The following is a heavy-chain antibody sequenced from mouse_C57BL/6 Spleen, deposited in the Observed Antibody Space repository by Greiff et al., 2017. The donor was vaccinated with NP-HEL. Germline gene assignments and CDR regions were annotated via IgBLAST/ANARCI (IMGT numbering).Heavy chain of an antibody. CDR3: ARSRIITTAPLLDFDV. D-gene: IGHD1-1*01. J-gene: IGHJ1*03. CDR1: GYAFSSYW. Sequence: VQLQESGAELVKPGASVKISCKASGYAFSSYWMNWVKQRPGKGLEWIGQIYPGDGDTNYNGKFKGKATLTADKSSSTAYMQLSSLTSEDSAVYFCARSRIITTAPLLDFDVWGTGTTVTVSS. V-gene: IGHV1-80*01. CDR2: IYPGDGDT.